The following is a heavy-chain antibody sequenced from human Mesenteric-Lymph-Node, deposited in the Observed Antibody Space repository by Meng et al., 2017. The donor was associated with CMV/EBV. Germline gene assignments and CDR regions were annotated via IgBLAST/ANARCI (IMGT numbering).Heavy chain of an antibody. D-gene: IGHD3-10*01. CDR3: ARGGMVRGVIIL. Sequence: TCAVYGGSFSGSYWGWIRQPPGKGLEWIGEINHSGSTNYNPSLKSRVTISVDTSKNQFSLKLSSVTAADTAVYYCARGGMVRGVIILWGQGTLVTVSS. J-gene: IGHJ4*02. CDR2: INHSGST. CDR1: GGSFSGSY. V-gene: IGHV4-34*01.